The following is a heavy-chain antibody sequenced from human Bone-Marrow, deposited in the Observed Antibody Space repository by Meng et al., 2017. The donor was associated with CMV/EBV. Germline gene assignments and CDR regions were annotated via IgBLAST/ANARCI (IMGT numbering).Heavy chain of an antibody. V-gene: IGHV1-8*01. CDR1: GYTFTSYD. J-gene: IGHJ6*02. D-gene: IGHD6-19*01. CDR3: ARAGSSGWDYYYYYGMDV. Sequence: ASVKVSCKASGYTFTSYDINWVRQATGQGLEWMGWMNPNSGNTGYAQKFQGRVTMTRNTSISTAYMELSSLRSEDTAVYYCARAGSSGWDYYYYYGMDVWVQGTTVTVSS. CDR2: MNPNSGNT.